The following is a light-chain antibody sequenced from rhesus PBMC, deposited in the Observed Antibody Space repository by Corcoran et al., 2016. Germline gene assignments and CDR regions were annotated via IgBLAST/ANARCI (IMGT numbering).Light chain of an antibody. Sequence: DIQMTQSPSSLSASVGDTVTITLRASQAISNYSAWYQQKPGKAPKPLIYYASHLESGVPSRFRRSGSRTDFTLTISSLQPEDFATYYCQQHNTYPLTFGEGTKVELE. CDR3: QQHNTYPLT. CDR2: YAS. CDR1: QAISNY. V-gene: IGKV1S14*01. J-gene: IGKJ4*01.